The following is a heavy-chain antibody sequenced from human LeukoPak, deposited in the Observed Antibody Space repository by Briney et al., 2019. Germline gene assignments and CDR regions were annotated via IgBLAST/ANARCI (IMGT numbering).Heavy chain of an antibody. CDR2: IRSKANSYAT. CDR1: GFTFSGSA. D-gene: IGHD2-2*02. V-gene: IGHV3-73*01. Sequence: GGSLRLSCAASGFTFSGSAMHWVRQASGKGLEWVSRIRSKANSYATAYAASVKGRFTISRDDSKNTAYLQMNSLKTEDTAVYYCTSLVVVVPAAIAQYYYGMDVWGQGTTVTVSS. CDR3: TSLVVVVPAAIAQYYYGMDV. J-gene: IGHJ6*02.